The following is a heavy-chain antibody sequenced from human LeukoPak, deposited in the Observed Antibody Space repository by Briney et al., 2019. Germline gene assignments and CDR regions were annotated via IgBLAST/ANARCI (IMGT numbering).Heavy chain of an antibody. D-gene: IGHD6-19*01. CDR2: ISSSSSTI. CDR3: ARDGQWLDFDY. J-gene: IGHJ4*02. Sequence: SGGSLRLSCAASGFTFSSYSLNWVRQAPGKGLEWVSYISSSSSTIYYADSVKGRFTISRDNAKHSLYLQMNSLRAEDTAVYYCARDGQWLDFDYWGQGTLVTVSS. CDR1: GFTFSSYS. V-gene: IGHV3-48*04.